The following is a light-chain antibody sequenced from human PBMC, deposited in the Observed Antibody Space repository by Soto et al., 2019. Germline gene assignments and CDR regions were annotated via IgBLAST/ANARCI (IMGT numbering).Light chain of an antibody. CDR2: EVR. V-gene: IGLV2-14*01. Sequence: QSVLTQPASVSGSPGQSITISCTGTSSDVGSYNYVSWYQQHPGKAPKLMIYEVRNRPSGVSDRFSGSKSGKTASLTIFGLQAEDEADYYCSSYTTRTTQVFGGGTKVTVL. J-gene: IGLJ2*01. CDR1: SSDVGSYNY. CDR3: SSYTTRTTQV.